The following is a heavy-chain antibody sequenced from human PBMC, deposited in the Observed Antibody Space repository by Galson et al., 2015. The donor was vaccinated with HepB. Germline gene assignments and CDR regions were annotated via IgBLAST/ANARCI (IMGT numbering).Heavy chain of an antibody. J-gene: IGHJ6*03. D-gene: IGHD1-14*01. CDR1: GYTFNSYA. CDR3: ARDSNVAEPVPLLGRHYFYFMDF. V-gene: IGHV1-18*01. CDR2: ISPYNGNI. Sequence: SVKVSCKASGYTFNSYAINWVRQAPGLGLEWMGWISPYNGNIKYAQKFQGRVTTTTDTSTSTVYMDLWNLTSDDTAVYYCARDSNVAEPVPLLGRHYFYFMDFWGKGTMVTVSS.